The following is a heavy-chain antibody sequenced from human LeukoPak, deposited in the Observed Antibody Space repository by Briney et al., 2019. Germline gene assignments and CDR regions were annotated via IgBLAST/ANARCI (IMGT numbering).Heavy chain of an antibody. V-gene: IGHV4-4*02. Sequence: SETLSLTCAVSGGSISSSNWWSWVRRPPGKGLEWIGEIYHSGSTNYNPSLKSRVTISVDKSKNQFSLKLSSVTAADTAVYYCARYLAAANWFDPWGQGTLVTVSS. D-gene: IGHD6-13*01. CDR3: ARYLAAANWFDP. J-gene: IGHJ5*02. CDR1: GGSISSSNW. CDR2: IYHSGST.